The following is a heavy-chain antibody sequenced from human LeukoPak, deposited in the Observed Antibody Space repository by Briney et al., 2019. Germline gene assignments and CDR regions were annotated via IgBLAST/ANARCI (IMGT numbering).Heavy chain of an antibody. D-gene: IGHD4-17*01. Sequence: PSETLSLTCAVYGGXFSGYYWSWIRQPPGKGLEWIGEINHSGSTNYNPSLKSRVTILVDTSKNQFSLKLSSVTAADTAVYYCARGHSPETTKVSYFQHWGQGTLVTVSS. CDR2: INHSGST. J-gene: IGHJ1*01. CDR1: GGXFSGYY. CDR3: ARGHSPETTKVSYFQH. V-gene: IGHV4-34*01.